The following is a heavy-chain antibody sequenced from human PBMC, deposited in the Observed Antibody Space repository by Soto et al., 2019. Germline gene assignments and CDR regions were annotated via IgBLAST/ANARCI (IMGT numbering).Heavy chain of an antibody. CDR2: ISYDGSNK. J-gene: IGHJ6*02. CDR3: VAGAQYYAMGV. V-gene: IGHV3-30-3*01. CDR1: GITISNYF. D-gene: IGHD4-4*01. Sequence: QVQLVESVGGVVQPGRSLRVSCAASGITISNYFMDWVRQAPGKGLEWVAAISYDGSNKHYSDSVKGRFTISRDNSKNTLCLQMNSLRDEDTAVYYCVAGAQYYAMGVWGQGTTVAVSS.